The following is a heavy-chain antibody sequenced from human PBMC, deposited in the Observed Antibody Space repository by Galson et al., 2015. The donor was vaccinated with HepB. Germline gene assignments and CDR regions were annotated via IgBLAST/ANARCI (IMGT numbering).Heavy chain of an antibody. J-gene: IGHJ3*02. CDR3: AKDPFNDGTTGSNAFDI. V-gene: IGHV3-23*01. CDR2: IGGSGGSA. CDR1: GFTFNNYA. Sequence: SLRLSCAASGFTFNNYAMSWVRQAPGKGLEWVSLIGGSGGSANYADSVKGRFTVSRDNSKNTLFLQMNSLRAEDTAVYYCAKDPFNDGTTGSNAFDIWGQGTMVTVSS. D-gene: IGHD5-24*01.